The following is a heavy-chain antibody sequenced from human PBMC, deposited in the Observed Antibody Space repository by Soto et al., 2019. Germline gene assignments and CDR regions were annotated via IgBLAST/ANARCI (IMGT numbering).Heavy chain of an antibody. CDR2: ISGSGGSI. Sequence: EVQLLESGGGLVQPGGSLRLSCAASGFTFSTYAMNWVRQAPGNGLEWVSAISGSGGSIHYADSVKGRFTISRDNSKNTLYLQMNSLRDEDPGVYHCVKGYWKGDVWGQGTTVTVSS. CDR3: VKGYWKGDV. J-gene: IGHJ6*02. V-gene: IGHV3-23*01. D-gene: IGHD1-1*01. CDR1: GFTFSTYA.